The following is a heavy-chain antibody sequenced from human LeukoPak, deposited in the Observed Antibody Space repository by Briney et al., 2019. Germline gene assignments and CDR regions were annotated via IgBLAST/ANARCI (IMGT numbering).Heavy chain of an antibody. CDR1: GGSFSGYY. Sequence: PSETLSLTCAVYGGSFSGYYWSWIRQPPGKGLEWIGEINHSGSTNYNPSLKSRVTISVDTSKNQFSLKLSSVTAADTAVYYCARLGRNYYHYYMDVWGKGTTVTISS. D-gene: IGHD7-27*01. V-gene: IGHV4-34*01. CDR3: ARLGRNYYHYYMDV. CDR2: INHSGST. J-gene: IGHJ6*03.